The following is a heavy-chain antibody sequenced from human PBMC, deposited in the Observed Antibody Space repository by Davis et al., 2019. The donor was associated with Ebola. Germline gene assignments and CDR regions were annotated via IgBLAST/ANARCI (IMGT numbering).Heavy chain of an antibody. D-gene: IGHD2-2*01. CDR1: GFTFSAYS. CDR3: AKLVVPAASPFDP. Sequence: GESLKISCAASGFTFSAYSMNWVRQAPGKGLEWVSYIGSSSNTIYYADSVKGRFTISRDNAKNSLYLQMNSLRAEDTAVYYCAKLVVPAASPFDPWGQGTLVTVSS. J-gene: IGHJ5*02. V-gene: IGHV3-48*01. CDR2: IGSSSNTI.